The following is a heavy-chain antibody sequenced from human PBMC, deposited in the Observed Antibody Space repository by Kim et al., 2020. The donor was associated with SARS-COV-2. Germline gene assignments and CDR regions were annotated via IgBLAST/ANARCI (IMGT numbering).Heavy chain of an antibody. Sequence: GGSLRLSCAASGFTFSNYAMSWVRQAPGKGLEWVSAISGSGGSTYFADSVKGRFTISRDNSKNTLYLQMNSLRAEDTAVYYCANDRGAEGYDFWSGYSHGAGYMDVWGKGTTVTVSS. D-gene: IGHD3-3*01. V-gene: IGHV3-23*01. J-gene: IGHJ6*03. CDR2: ISGSGGST. CDR1: GFTFSNYA. CDR3: ANDRGAEGYDFWSGYSHGAGYMDV.